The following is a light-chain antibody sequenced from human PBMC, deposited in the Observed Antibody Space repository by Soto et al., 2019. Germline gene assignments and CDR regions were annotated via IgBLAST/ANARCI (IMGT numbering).Light chain of an antibody. CDR3: QHRSSWPGA. Sequence: EVVLTQSPDTLSLSPGERATLSCRASRSVSSFLAWYQQKPGQAPRLLIYDASNRATGIPARFSGSGSGTDFTLTISSLEPEDFAVYYCQHRSSWPGAFGPGTKVDIK. CDR1: RSVSSF. CDR2: DAS. V-gene: IGKV3-11*01. J-gene: IGKJ3*01.